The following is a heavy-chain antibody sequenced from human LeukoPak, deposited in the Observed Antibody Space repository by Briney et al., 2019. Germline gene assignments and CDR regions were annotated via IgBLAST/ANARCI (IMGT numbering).Heavy chain of an antibody. CDR2: INHSGST. J-gene: IGHJ4*02. Sequence: SESLSLTCAVYGGTFSGYYWSWIRQPPGKGLEWIGEINHSGSTNYNPSLKSRVTISLDTSKNQFSLKVSSVTAADTAVYYCARKVYNGYAPFDYWGQGTLVTVSS. CDR3: ARKVYNGYAPFDY. CDR1: GGTFSGYY. V-gene: IGHV4-34*01. D-gene: IGHD5-12*01.